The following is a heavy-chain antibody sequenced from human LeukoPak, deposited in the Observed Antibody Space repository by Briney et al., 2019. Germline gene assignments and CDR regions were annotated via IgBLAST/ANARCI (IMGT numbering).Heavy chain of an antibody. CDR3: ARENKRRIPGEYYYYMDV. V-gene: IGHV1-3*03. Sequence: WASVKVSCKASGYTFTSYAMHWVRQAPGQRLEWMGWINAGNGNTKYSQEFQGRVTITRDTSASTAHMELSSLRSEDMAVYYCARENKRRIPGEYYYYMDVWGKGTTVTVSS. J-gene: IGHJ6*03. CDR2: INAGNGNT. CDR1: GYTFTSYA. D-gene: IGHD3-10*01.